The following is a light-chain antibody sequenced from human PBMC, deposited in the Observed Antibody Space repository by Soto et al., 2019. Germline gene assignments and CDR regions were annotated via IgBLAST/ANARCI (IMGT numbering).Light chain of an antibody. CDR3: QQSYNTPYT. CDR1: QSITNY. V-gene: IGKV1-39*01. Sequence: DILMTQSPSSLSASVGDRVTIVCRASQSITNYLNWYQQKPEKAPKLLIHGASSLQSGVPSRFSGSGSGTDFTLTISSLQPEGFATYYCQQSYNTPYTFGQGTKLEI. CDR2: GAS. J-gene: IGKJ2*01.